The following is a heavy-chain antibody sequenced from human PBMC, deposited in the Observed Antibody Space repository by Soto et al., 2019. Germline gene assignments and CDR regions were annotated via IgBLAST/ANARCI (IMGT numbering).Heavy chain of an antibody. D-gene: IGHD1-26*01. CDR1: GFTFDDYA. CDR3: ASIPPSAVGATSEVDY. CDR2: ISWNSGDI. V-gene: IGHV3-9*01. J-gene: IGHJ4*02. Sequence: EVQLVESGGGLIQPGRALRLSCAASGFTFDDYAMHWVRQAPGKGLEWVSSISWNSGDIDYADSVKGRFTISRDNAKNSLYLQMNSLRAEDTAVYYCASIPPSAVGATSEVDYWGQGTLVTVSS.